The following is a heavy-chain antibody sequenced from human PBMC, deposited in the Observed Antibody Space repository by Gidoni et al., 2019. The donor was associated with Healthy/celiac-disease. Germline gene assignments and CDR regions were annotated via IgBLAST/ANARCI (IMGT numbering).Heavy chain of an antibody. CDR3: AVIVVVPAAPDAFDI. Sequence: QVQLVESGGGVVQPGRSLRFSCAASGFTFSSYGMHWVRPAPGKGLEWVAVIWYDGSNKYYADSVKGRFTISRDNSKNTLYLQMNSLRAEDTAVYYCAVIVVVPAAPDAFDIWGQGTMVTVSS. D-gene: IGHD2-2*01. J-gene: IGHJ3*02. CDR1: GFTFSSYG. V-gene: IGHV3-33*01. CDR2: IWYDGSNK.